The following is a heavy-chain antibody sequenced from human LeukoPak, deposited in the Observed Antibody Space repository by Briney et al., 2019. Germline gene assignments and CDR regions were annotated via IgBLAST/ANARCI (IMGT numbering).Heavy chain of an antibody. V-gene: IGHV3-23*01. CDR1: GFTFINYA. CDR2: ISSRGVRT. J-gene: IGHJ4*02. Sequence: GGSLRLSCAASGFTFINYAMSWVRQAPGKGLEWVSGISSRGVRTYYADSVKGRFTISRDNSENTLFLQMNNLRAEDTAVYYCAKDRVTVITSPFDYWGQGTLVTVSS. CDR3: AKDRVTVITSPFDY. D-gene: IGHD4-23*01.